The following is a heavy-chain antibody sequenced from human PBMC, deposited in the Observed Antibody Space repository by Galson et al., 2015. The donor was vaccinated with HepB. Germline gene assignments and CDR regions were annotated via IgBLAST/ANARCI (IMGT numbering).Heavy chain of an antibody. J-gene: IGHJ4*02. V-gene: IGHV3-23*01. CDR3: AKVPNFYCSGGNCYFDY. D-gene: IGHD2-15*01. CDR2: ITGSGGST. Sequence: SLRLSCAASGFTFSSYAMSWVRQAPGEGLECVSGITGSGGSTYYAESVKGRLTISRDNSKNTLYLQMNSLRAEDTAIYYCAKVPNFYCSGGNCYFDYWGQGTLVTVSS. CDR1: GFTFSSYA.